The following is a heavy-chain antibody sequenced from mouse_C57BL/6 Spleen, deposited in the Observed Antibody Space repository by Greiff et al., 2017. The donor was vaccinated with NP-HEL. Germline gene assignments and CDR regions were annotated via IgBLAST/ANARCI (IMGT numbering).Heavy chain of an antibody. D-gene: IGHD2-5*01. Sequence: QVQLQQPGAELVKPGASVKLSCKASGYTFTSYWMHWVKQRPGQGLEWIGMIHPHSVSTNYNDKFKSKAKLTVDKSSSTAYMQLRSLTAVDSVGYYWARGGYSNHTYYAMDDWGQGNSVTVSS. V-gene: IGHV1-64*01. CDR1: GYTFTSYW. CDR3: ARGGYSNHTYYAMDD. CDR2: IHPHSVST. J-gene: IGHJ4*01.